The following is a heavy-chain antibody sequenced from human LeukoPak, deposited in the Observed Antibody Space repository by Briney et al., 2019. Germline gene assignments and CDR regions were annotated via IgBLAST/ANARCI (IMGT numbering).Heavy chain of an antibody. CDR2: VYYSGST. Sequence: SETLSLTCTVSGGSISSYYWSWVRQPPGKGLEWIGFVYYSGSTNYNPSLKSRVTISVDTSKNQFSLKLSSVTAADTAVYYCARGYSSSWYDYWGQGTLVTVSS. CDR3: ARGYSSSWYDY. CDR1: GGSISSYY. D-gene: IGHD6-13*01. J-gene: IGHJ4*02. V-gene: IGHV4-59*01.